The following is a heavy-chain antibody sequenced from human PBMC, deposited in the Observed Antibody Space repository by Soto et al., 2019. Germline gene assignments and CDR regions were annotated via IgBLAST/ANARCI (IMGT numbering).Heavy chain of an antibody. Sequence: QVQLQQWGAGLLKPSETLSLTCAVYGGSFSGYYWSWIRQPPGTGLEWIGEINHSGSTNYNPSLKSRVTLSVDTSKNQFSLKLSSVTAAATAVYYCAATRCSGGSCSTSYYYYYGMDVWGQGTTVTVSS. CDR1: GGSFSGYY. D-gene: IGHD2-15*01. V-gene: IGHV4-34*01. J-gene: IGHJ6*02. CDR3: AATRCSGGSCSTSYYYYYGMDV. CDR2: INHSGST.